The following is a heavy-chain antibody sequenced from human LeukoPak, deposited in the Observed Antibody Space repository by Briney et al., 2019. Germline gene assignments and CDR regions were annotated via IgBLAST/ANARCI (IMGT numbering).Heavy chain of an antibody. V-gene: IGHV1-18*01. CDR1: GYTFTSYG. CDR3: ARELGSGPFDY. J-gene: IGHJ4*02. CDR2: ISAYNGNT. D-gene: IGHD6-19*01. Sequence: ASVTVSCTASGYTFTSYGISRVRQAPGQGLEWMGWISAYNGNTNYAQKLQGRVTMTTDTSTSTAYMELRSLRSDDTAVYYCARELGSGPFDYWGQGTLVTVSS.